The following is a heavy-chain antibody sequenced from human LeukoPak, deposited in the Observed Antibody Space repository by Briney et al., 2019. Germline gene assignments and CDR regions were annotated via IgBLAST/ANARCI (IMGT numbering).Heavy chain of an antibody. J-gene: IGHJ4*02. CDR2: ISSSGSTI. D-gene: IGHD4-17*01. Sequence: GSLRLSCAASGFTFSSYEMNWVRQAPGKGLEWVSYISSSGSTIYYADSVKGRFTISRDNAKNSLYLQMNSLRAEDTAVYYCARDDYGDYVNYFDYWGQGTLVTVSS. CDR1: GFTFSSYE. CDR3: ARDDYGDYVNYFDY. V-gene: IGHV3-48*03.